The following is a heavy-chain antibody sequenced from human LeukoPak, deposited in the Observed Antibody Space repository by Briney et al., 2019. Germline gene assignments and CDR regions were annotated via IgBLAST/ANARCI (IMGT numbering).Heavy chain of an antibody. V-gene: IGHV3-23*01. D-gene: IGHD2-15*01. CDR3: AKDVGTLLLYYGMDV. CDR2: ISGSGGST. CDR1: GFTFSSYA. J-gene: IGHJ6*02. Sequence: GGSLRLSCAATGFTFSSYAMSWVRQAPGKGLEWVSAISGSGGSTYYADSVKGRFTISRDNSKNTLYLQMNSLRAEDTAVYYCAKDVGTLLLYYGMDVWGQGTTVTVSS.